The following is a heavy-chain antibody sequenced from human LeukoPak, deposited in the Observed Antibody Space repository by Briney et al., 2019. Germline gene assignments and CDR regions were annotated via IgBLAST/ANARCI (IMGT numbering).Heavy chain of an antibody. D-gene: IGHD6-13*01. J-gene: IGHJ4*02. CDR1: GYTFTSYY. V-gene: IGHV1-46*01. CDR3: AGDEVKGIAAAGTDFDY. Sequence: ASVKVSCKASGYTFTSYYMHWVRQAPGQGLEWMGIINPSGGSTSYAQKFQGRVTMTRGMSTSTVYMELSSLRSEDTAVYYCAGDEVKGIAAAGTDFDYWGQGTLVTVSS. CDR2: INPSGGST.